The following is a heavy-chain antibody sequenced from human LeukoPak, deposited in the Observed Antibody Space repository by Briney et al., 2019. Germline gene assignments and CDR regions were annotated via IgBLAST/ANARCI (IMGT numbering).Heavy chain of an antibody. CDR3: ARDHEYCSSTSCSDY. CDR1: GYSICSGYY. CDR2: IYHSGST. V-gene: IGHV4-38-2*02. J-gene: IGHJ4*02. Sequence: PSETLSLTCTVSGYSICSGYYWGWIRQPPGKGLEWIGSIYHSGSTYYNPSLKSRVTISVDTSKNQFSLKLSSVTAADTAVYYCARDHEYCSSTSCSDYWGQGTLVTVSS. D-gene: IGHD2-2*01.